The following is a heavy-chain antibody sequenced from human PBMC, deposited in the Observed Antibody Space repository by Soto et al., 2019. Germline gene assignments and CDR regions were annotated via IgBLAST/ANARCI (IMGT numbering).Heavy chain of an antibody. CDR3: TSRAHDF. CDR2: IYYSGST. CDR1: GGSISRSSYH. D-gene: IGHD3-3*01. V-gene: IGHV4-39*07. J-gene: IGHJ4*02. Sequence: SETLSLTCTVSGGSISRSSYHWGWIRQPPGKGLEWIGSIYYSGSTYYNPSLKSRVTISLDTSKSHFSLKLSSVTAADTAVYYCTSRAHDFWGQGTLVTVSS.